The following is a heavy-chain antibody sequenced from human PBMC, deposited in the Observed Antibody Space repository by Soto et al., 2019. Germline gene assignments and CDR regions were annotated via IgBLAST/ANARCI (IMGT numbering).Heavy chain of an antibody. V-gene: IGHV3-64*01. CDR2: ISSNGGST. J-gene: IGHJ4*02. D-gene: IGHD2-21*01. CDR3: ARAQYVSYLHYFGY. Sequence: GSVRVSCAPYSSTVSRYATHCVHQAPGKGLESVSAISSNGGSTYYANSAKGRFTIPGDNSKSTLYLQMGCLRAEDMAVYYCARAQYVSYLHYFGYWGQGTLVTASS. CDR1: SSTVSRYA.